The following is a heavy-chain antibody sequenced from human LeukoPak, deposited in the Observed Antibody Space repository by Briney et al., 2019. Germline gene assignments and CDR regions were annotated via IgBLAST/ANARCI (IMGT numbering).Heavy chain of an antibody. J-gene: IGHJ4*02. V-gene: IGHV5-10-1*01. CDR1: GYSFTTYW. CDR3: ARHAKAYGSSCDY. CDR2: TDPSDSYT. D-gene: IGHD6-13*01. Sequence: LGESLRISCKGSGYSFTTYWISWVRQMPGKGLEWMGRTDPSDSYTNYSPSFQGHVTISADKSFSTAYLQWTSLKASDTAMYYCARHAKAYGSSCDYWGQGTLVTVSS.